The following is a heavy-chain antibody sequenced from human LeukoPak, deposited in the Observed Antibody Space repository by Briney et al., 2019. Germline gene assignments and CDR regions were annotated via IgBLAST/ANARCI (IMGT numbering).Heavy chain of an antibody. Sequence: PSETLSLTCTVSGGSISSSSYYWGWIRQPPGKGLEWIGSIYYSGSTYYNPSLKSRVTISVDTSKNQFSLKLSSVTAADTAVYYCARTAVAGVFDYWGQGTLVTVSS. CDR2: IYYSGST. CDR1: GGSISSSSYY. J-gene: IGHJ4*02. CDR3: ARTAVAGVFDY. V-gene: IGHV4-39*07. D-gene: IGHD6-19*01.